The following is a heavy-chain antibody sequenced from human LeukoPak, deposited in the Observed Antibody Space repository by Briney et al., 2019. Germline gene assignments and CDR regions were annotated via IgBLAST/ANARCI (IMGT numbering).Heavy chain of an antibody. CDR1: GFTLSSYS. CDR2: ISGSGGST. V-gene: IGHV3-23*01. Sequence: TGGSLRLSCAASGFTLSSYSMNWVRQAPGKGLEWVSAISGSGGSTYYADSVKGRFTISRDNSKNTLYLQMNSLRAEDTAVYYCAKDRRAGSYDYWGQGTLVTVSS. CDR3: AKDRRAGSYDY. J-gene: IGHJ4*02. D-gene: IGHD3-10*01.